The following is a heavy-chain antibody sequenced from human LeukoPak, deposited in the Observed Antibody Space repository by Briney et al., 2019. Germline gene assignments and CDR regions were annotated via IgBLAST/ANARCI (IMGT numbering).Heavy chain of an antibody. Sequence: GESLKISCKGSGYSFTSYWIGWVRQMPGKGLEWMGIIYPGDSDTRYSPSFQGQVTISADKSISTAYLQWSSLKASDTAMYYCARHPISVSRAIYLLDYWGQGTLVTVSS. CDR3: ARHPISVSRAIYLLDY. J-gene: IGHJ4*02. D-gene: IGHD3-10*01. CDR1: GYSFTSYW. CDR2: IYPGDSDT. V-gene: IGHV5-51*01.